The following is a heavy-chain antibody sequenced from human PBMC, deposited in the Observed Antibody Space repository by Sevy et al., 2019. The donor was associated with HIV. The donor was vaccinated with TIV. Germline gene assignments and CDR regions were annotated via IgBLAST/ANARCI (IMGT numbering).Heavy chain of an antibody. D-gene: IGHD1-26*01. CDR1: GFTFSSFP. Sequence: GGSLRLSCAASGFTFSSFPMHWVRQAPGRGLEWVAVISYDGSNKYYADSVKGRFTISRDNSKNTLYLQMSSLRAEDTAVYYCARVAMRWELLYHFDYWGQRTLVTVSS. V-gene: IGHV3-30-3*01. CDR3: ARVAMRWELLYHFDY. CDR2: ISYDGSNK. J-gene: IGHJ4*02.